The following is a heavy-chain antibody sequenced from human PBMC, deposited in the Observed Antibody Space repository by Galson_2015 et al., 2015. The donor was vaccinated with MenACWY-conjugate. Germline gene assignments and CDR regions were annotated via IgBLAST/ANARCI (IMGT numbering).Heavy chain of an antibody. CDR1: GYTFATYA. CDR3: ARASLGYGNDFFDL. Sequence: SVKVSCKASGYTFATYAIHWVRQAPGQRLEYLGWINAGNGNTRSAQKLQGRVTTTRDTSANTAYMELSSLRSEDTAEYHCARASLGYGNDFFDLWGQGTLVIVSS. J-gene: IGHJ4*02. V-gene: IGHV1-3*01. D-gene: IGHD5-18*01. CDR2: INAGNGNT.